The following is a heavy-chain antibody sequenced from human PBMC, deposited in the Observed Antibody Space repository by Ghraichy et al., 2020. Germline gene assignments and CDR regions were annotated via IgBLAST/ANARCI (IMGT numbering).Heavy chain of an antibody. V-gene: IGHV3-30*04. CDR2: ISYDGSNK. D-gene: IGHD5-12*01. CDR1: GFTFSSYA. Sequence: GGSLRLSCAASGFTFSSYAMHWVRQAPGKGLEWVAVISYDGSNKYYADSVKGRFTISRDNFKNTLYLQMNSLRSEDTAVYYCARGSLRIVATTSLDYWGQGTLVTVSS. CDR3: ARGSLRIVATTSLDY. J-gene: IGHJ4*02.